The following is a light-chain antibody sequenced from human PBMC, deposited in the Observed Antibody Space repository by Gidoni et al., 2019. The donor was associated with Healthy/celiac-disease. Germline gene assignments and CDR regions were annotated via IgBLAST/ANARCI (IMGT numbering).Light chain of an antibody. CDR2: DAS. CDR1: QSVNSY. Sequence: EIVLTPSPATLSLSPGERATLSYRASQSVNSYLVWYQQKPGQAPRLLIYDASNRATGIPARFSGSGSGTDFTLTISSLEPEDFAVYYCQQRSNWPLTFGGGTKVEIK. V-gene: IGKV3-11*01. J-gene: IGKJ4*01. CDR3: QQRSNWPLT.